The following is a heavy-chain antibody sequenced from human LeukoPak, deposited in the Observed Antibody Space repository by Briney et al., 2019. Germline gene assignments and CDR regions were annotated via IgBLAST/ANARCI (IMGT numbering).Heavy chain of an antibody. CDR3: ARNTKRGASGSSDPFDI. CDR2: IRGSGDRT. D-gene: IGHD3-10*01. J-gene: IGHJ3*02. Sequence: PGGSLRLPCAASGFTFNSYAMSWVRQAPGKGLEWVSAIRGSGDRTYYADSVKGRFTISRDNSKNTVYLHMNSLRAEDTAVYYCARNTKRGASGSSDPFDIWGQGTILTVSS. CDR1: GFTFNSYA. V-gene: IGHV3-23*01.